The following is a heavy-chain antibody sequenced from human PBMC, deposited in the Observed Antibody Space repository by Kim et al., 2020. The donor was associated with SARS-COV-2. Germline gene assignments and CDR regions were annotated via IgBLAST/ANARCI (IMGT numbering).Heavy chain of an antibody. CDR2: LFYSGWGT. Sequence: SETMSLTCDVYIGTINSPRYYWGWVRQPPGKGLEYIGSLFYSGWGTYFNPSLRSRVTMSVDTAKNQFSLKLTSVTAADTALYYCASQSSSGYLHYWFFDLWGRGTLVTVSS. CDR1: IGTINSPRYY. J-gene: IGHJ2*01. D-gene: IGHD6-13*01. CDR3: ASQSSSGYLHYWFFDL. V-gene: IGHV4-39*01.